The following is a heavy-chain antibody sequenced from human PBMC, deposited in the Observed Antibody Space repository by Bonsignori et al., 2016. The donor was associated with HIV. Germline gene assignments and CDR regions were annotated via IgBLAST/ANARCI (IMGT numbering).Heavy chain of an antibody. CDR1: GFTFASHA. CDR3: ARSYYTGTNYMDV. D-gene: IGHD2-8*02. V-gene: IGHV3-21*06. CDR2: ASSDSHYI. J-gene: IGHJ6*03. Sequence: VESGGGLVKPGGPVRLSCSASGFTFASHAMNWVRQAPGKGLEWVASASSDSHYIYYADSLRGRFTISRDNIRNELYLDMHSLRVEDTAVYYCARSYYTGTNYMDVWG.